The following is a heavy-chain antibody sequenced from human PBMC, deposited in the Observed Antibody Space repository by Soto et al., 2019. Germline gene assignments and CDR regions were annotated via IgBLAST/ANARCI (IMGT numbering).Heavy chain of an antibody. CDR3: AFFKKGGYDKGGLF. CDR2: IDPSDSYT. J-gene: IGHJ4*02. Sequence: GESLKISCKGSGYSFNRYWISWVRQMPGKGLEWMGRIDPSDSYTNYSPSFQGHVTISADKSISTAYLQWSSLKASDTAMYYCAFFKKGGYDKGGLFWGPGTLVPVSP. V-gene: IGHV5-10-1*01. D-gene: IGHD5-12*01. CDR1: GYSFNRYW.